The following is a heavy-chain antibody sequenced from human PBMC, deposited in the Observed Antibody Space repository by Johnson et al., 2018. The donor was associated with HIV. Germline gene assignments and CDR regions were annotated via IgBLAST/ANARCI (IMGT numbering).Heavy chain of an antibody. CDR3: ARLLMRGPYYYETGGYYL. Sequence: VQLVETGGGLVQPGRSLRLSCAGSGFTFDDYAMHWVRQAPGKGLEWVSGISWSSGMIGYADSVKGRFTISRDNSKNTLYLQMSSLRAEDTAVYYCARLLMRGPYYYETGGYYLWGQGTMVTVSS. J-gene: IGHJ3*01. D-gene: IGHD3-22*01. CDR1: GFTFDDYA. V-gene: IGHV3-9*01. CDR2: ISWSSGMI.